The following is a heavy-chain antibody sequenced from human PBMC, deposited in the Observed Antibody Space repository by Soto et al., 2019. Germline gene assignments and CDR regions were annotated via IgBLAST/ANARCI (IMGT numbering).Heavy chain of an antibody. D-gene: IGHD3-10*01. CDR3: ARGNRFGELSPFDY. Sequence: QVQLQQWGAGLLKPSETLSLTCAVYGGSFSGYYWSWIRQPPGKGLEWIGEINNSGSTNYNPSLTSRVTISVDTSKNQFSLKLSSVTAADTAVYYCARGNRFGELSPFDYWGQGTLVTVSS. J-gene: IGHJ4*02. CDR1: GGSFSGYY. CDR2: INNSGST. V-gene: IGHV4-34*01.